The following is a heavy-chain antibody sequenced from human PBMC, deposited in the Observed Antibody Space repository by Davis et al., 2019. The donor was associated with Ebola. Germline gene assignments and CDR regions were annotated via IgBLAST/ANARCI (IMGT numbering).Heavy chain of an antibody. CDR2: VYYSGST. Sequence: SETLSLTCAVSGASIISGGYSWSWIRQPPGKGLEWIRYVYYSGSTYYNPSLESRVTISLDRPKNHFSLKLSSVTAADTAVYYCARGSPFDSSGFYVPFDIGGQGTMVTVSS. CDR3: ARGSPFDSSGFYVPFDI. CDR1: GASIISGGYS. V-gene: IGHV4-30-4*07. J-gene: IGHJ3*02. D-gene: IGHD3-22*01.